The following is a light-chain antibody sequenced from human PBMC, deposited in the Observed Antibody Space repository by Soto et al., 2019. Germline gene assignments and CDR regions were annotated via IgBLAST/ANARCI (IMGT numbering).Light chain of an antibody. CDR2: DAS. V-gene: IGKV1-13*02. J-gene: IGKJ4*01. CDR1: QGISSA. CDR3: QQFNSYPLT. Sequence: AVPLTQSPSSLSASAGDRVTITCRASQGISSALAWYQHKPGKAPKLLIYDASNLESGVPSRFSGSGSGTDFTLTISSLQPEDFAAYFCQQFNSYPLTFGGGTKVEIK.